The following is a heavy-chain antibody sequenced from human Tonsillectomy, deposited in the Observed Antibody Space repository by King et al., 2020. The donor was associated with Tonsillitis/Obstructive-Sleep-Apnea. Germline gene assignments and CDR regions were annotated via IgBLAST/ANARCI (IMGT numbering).Heavy chain of an antibody. Sequence: QLVQSGAEVKKTGASVKVSCKASGYTFTGYYMQWVRQAPGQGLEWRGWIKPNSGGTNNAQKFQGRVTMTRDTSISTAYMELSRVRSDDTAVYYCARRRGLYDSSGYYYVFDYWGQGTLVTVSS. CDR2: IKPNSGGT. CDR1: GYTFTGYY. CDR3: ARRRGLYDSSGYYYVFDY. J-gene: IGHJ4*02. D-gene: IGHD3-22*01. V-gene: IGHV1-2*02.